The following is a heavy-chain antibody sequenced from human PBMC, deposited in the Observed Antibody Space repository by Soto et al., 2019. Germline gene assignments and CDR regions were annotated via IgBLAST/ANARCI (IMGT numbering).Heavy chain of an antibody. CDR3: ARGQGWADY. D-gene: IGHD6-19*01. V-gene: IGHV3-7*01. J-gene: IGHJ4*02. CDR1: GFNISANW. CDR2: IKQDGGEK. Sequence: VQLVESGGGLVQPGGSLRLSCAAAGFNISANWMSWVRQAPGKGLEWVANIKQDGGEKNYVDSVKGRFTISRDNADNSLFLQMNSLRADDTAVYYCARGQGWADYWGQGTLVTVSS.